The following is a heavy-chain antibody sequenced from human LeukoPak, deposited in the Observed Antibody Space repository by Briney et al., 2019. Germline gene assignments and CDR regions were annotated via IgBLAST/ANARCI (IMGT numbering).Heavy chain of an antibody. CDR2: ISTDGSYT. D-gene: IGHD6-13*01. Sequence: PGGSLRLSCAASGFIFSDYYMSWFRQAPGKGLEWVSYISTDGSYTNYADSVKGRFTISSDNAKNSLYLQMSSVRAEDTAVYYCARDGSAASDYWGQGSLVTVSS. CDR1: GFIFSDYY. V-gene: IGHV3-11*05. J-gene: IGHJ4*02. CDR3: ARDGSAASDY.